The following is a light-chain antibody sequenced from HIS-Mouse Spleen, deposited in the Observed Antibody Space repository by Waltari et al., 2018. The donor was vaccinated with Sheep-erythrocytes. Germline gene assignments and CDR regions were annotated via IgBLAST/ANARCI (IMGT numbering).Light chain of an antibody. CDR1: SSDVGSYNL. Sequence: QSALTQPASVSGSPGQSITISCTGTSSDVGSYNLVSWYQPHPGKAPKPMIYEGSKRASGVSNRFSGSKSGNTASLTISGLQAEDEADYYCCSYAGSSTPWVFGGGTKLTVL. V-gene: IGLV2-23*01. J-gene: IGLJ3*02. CDR3: CSYAGSSTPWV. CDR2: EGS.